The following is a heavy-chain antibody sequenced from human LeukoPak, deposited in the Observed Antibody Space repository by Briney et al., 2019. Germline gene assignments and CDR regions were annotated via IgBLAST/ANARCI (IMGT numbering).Heavy chain of an antibody. CDR3: AKDYEDFYCSGGSCYYFDY. V-gene: IGHV3-30*18. CDR2: ISYDGSNK. Sequence: GGSLRLSCAASGFTVSSYGMHWVRQAPGKGLEWVAVISYDGSNKYYADSVKGRFTISRDNSKNTLYLQMNSLRAEDTAVYYCAKDYEDFYCSGGSCYYFDYWGQGTLVTVSS. J-gene: IGHJ4*02. CDR1: GFTVSSYG. D-gene: IGHD2-15*01.